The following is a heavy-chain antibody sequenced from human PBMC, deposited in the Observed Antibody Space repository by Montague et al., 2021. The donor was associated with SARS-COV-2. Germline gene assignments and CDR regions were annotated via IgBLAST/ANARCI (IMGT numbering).Heavy chain of an antibody. D-gene: IGHD3-9*01. Sequence: SLRLSCAASGFTFSSYSMNWVRQAPGKGLEWVSSISSSSSYIYYADSVKSRFTISRDNAKNSLYLQMNSLRAEDTAVYYCARDGVYDILTGYWTDWGQGTLVTVSS. CDR1: GFTFSSYS. CDR2: ISSSSSYI. CDR3: ARDGVYDILTGYWTD. J-gene: IGHJ4*02. V-gene: IGHV3-21*01.